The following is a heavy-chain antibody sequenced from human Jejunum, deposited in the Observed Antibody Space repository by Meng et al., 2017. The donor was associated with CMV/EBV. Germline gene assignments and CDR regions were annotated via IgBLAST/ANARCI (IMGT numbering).Heavy chain of an antibody. CDR1: GFTISRNY. CDR2: IYSGGST. J-gene: IGHJ4*02. Sequence: GRLVEWGGGLIRRGGAMRLSCAASGFTISRNYMCWVRQAQGKGLEWVSVIYSGGSTYYADSVKGRFTISRDNSKNTLYLQMNSLRVEDTAVYYCATLNYGSGSSSDYWGQGTLVTVSS. CDR3: ATLNYGSGSSSDY. D-gene: IGHD3-10*01. V-gene: IGHV3-53*01.